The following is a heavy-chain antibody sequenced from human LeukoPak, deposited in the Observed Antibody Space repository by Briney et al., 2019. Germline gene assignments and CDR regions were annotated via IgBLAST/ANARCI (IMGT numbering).Heavy chain of an antibody. CDR2: VSGSSGTK. D-gene: IGHD5-18*01. CDR1: GFSFSNYA. Sequence: GGSLRLSCAASGFSFSNYAMTWVRQAPGKGLAWVSVVSGSSGTKYYADSVKGRFTISRDNSKNTLYLQMNSLRAEDTAVYYCARVSGYSYGPTGYWGQGTLVTVSS. J-gene: IGHJ4*02. CDR3: ARVSGYSYGPTGY. V-gene: IGHV3-23*01.